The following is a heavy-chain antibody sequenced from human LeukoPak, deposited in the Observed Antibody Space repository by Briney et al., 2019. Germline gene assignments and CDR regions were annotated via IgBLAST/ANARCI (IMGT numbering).Heavy chain of an antibody. J-gene: IGHJ6*03. CDR1: GFTFSSYA. D-gene: IGHD3-3*01. V-gene: IGHV3-30*04. CDR3: AEEWAYYYYMDV. CDR2: ISYDGSNK. Sequence: QPGRSLRLSCAASGFTFSSYAMHWVRQAPGKGLEWVAVISYDGSNKYYADSVKGRFTISRDNSKNTLYLQMNSLRAEDTAVYYCAEEWAYYYYMDVWGKGTTVTVSS.